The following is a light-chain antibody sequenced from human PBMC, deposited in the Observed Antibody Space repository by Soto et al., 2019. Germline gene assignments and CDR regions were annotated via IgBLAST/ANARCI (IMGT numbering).Light chain of an antibody. CDR3: CSYAGSSIHVV. CDR1: SIDVGSYNL. J-gene: IGLJ2*01. V-gene: IGLV2-23*01. CDR2: EGS. Sequence: QSVLTQPASVSGSPGQSITISCTGTSIDVGSYNLVSWYQQHPGKAPKLMIYEGSKRPSGVSNRFSGSKSGNTASLTISGLQAEDEADYYCCSYAGSSIHVVFGGGTKLTVL.